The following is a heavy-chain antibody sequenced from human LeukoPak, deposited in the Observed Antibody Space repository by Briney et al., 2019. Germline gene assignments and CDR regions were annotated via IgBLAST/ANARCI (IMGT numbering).Heavy chain of an antibody. V-gene: IGHV3-23*01. CDR1: GFTFRNYV. CDR3: AKDPGYYYDSSGYSAY. J-gene: IGHJ4*02. Sequence: PGGSLRLSCAASGFTFRNYVIHWVRQAPGKGLEWVSAISGSGGSTYYADSVKGRFTISRDNSKNTLYLQMNSLRAEDTAVYYCAKDPGYYYDSSGYSAYWGQGTLVTVSS. CDR2: ISGSGGST. D-gene: IGHD3-22*01.